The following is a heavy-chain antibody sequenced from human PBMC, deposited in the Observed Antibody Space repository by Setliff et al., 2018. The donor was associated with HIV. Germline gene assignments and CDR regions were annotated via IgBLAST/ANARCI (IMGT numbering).Heavy chain of an antibody. J-gene: IGHJ5*02. CDR2: IYNTGST. D-gene: IGHD2-15*01. Sequence: PSETLSLTCTVTGGSISSGGFYWTWIRQPPGKGLEWIGYIYNTGSTYHSPSLESRVTISIDTSKNQFSLKLSSVTAADTAVYYCARAPLSGGSFGWFDPWGQGTLVTVSS. CDR3: ARAPLSGGSFGWFDP. V-gene: IGHV4-31*03. CDR1: GGSISSGGFY.